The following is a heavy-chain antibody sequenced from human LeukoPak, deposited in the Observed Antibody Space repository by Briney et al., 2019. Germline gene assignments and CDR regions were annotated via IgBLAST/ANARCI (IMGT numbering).Heavy chain of an antibody. J-gene: IGHJ4*02. CDR2: IYYSGST. CDR3: ARTSRSYYYDSSGSYCFDY. CDR1: GGSISSGGYY. D-gene: IGHD3-22*01. Sequence: SQTLSLTCTVSGGSISSGGYYWSWIRQHPGKGLEWIGYIYYSGSTYYNPSLKSRVTISVDTSKNQFSLKLSSVTAADTAVYYCARTSRSYYYDSSGSYCFDYWGQGTLVTVSS. V-gene: IGHV4-31*03.